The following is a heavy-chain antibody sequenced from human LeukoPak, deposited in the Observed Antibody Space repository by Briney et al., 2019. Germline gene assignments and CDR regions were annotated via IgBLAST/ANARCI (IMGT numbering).Heavy chain of an antibody. V-gene: IGHV4-39*07. CDR3: ASPSRFIAARRGYYYYYYMDV. CDR2: IYYSGST. D-gene: IGHD6-6*01. J-gene: IGHJ6*03. CDR1: GGSISSSSYY. Sequence: SETLSLTCTVSGGSISSSSYYWGWIRQPPGKGLEWIGSIYYSGSTYYNPSLKSRVTISVDTSKNQFSLKLSSVTAADTAVYYCASPSRFIAARRGYYYYYYMDVWGKGTTVTVSS.